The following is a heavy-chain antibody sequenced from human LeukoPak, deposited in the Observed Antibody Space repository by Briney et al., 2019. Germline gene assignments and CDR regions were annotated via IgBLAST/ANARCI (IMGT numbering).Heavy chain of an antibody. J-gene: IGHJ1*01. V-gene: IGHV3-20*04. CDR3: ARALDTAMALRH. CDR2: LNWNGGST. CDR1: GFTFDDYG. D-gene: IGHD5-18*01. Sequence: PGGSLRLSCAASGFTFDDYGMSWVRQAPGKGLEWVSGLNWNGGSTGYADSVKGRFTISRDNAKNSLYLQMNSLRAEDTAVYYCARALDTAMALRHWGQGTLVTVSS.